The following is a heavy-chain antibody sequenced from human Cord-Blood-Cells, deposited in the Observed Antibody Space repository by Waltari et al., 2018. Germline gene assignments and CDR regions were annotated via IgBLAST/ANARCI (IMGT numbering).Heavy chain of an antibody. J-gene: IGHJ3*02. V-gene: IGHV4-34*01. CDR3: ARPGIAAAGRGAFDI. D-gene: IGHD6-13*01. CDR2: FNHSGST. Sequence: QVQLQQWGAGLLKPSETLSLTCAVYGGSFSGYYWSWIRQPPGKGLELIGEFNHSGSTNCNPSIRGRVTRSVDTSKNQFSLKLGYGTAADTAVYYCARPGIAAAGRGAFDIWGQGTMVTVSS. CDR1: GGSFSGYY.